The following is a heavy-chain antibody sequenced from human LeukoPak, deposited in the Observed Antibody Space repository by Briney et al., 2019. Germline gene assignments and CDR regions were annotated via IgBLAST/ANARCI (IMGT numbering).Heavy chain of an antibody. CDR3: ARVNDCSGGSCYPDFDY. D-gene: IGHD2-15*01. CDR2: SIPIFGTE. CDR1: AGTFTSYA. V-gene: IGHV1-69*01. Sequence: GAAVTVSFTASAGTFTSYAISWVRQPPGQGLEWMGLSIPIFGTESYAQKFQGRVTITADESTSTAYMELSSLRSEDMAVYYCARVNDCSGGSCYPDFDYRGQGTLVTVSS. J-gene: IGHJ4*02.